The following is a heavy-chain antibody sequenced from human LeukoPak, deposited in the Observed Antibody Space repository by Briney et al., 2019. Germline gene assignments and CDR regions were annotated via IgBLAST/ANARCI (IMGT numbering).Heavy chain of an antibody. J-gene: IGHJ4*02. CDR2: VYTSGST. CDR1: GGSISSYY. D-gene: IGHD5-18*01. Sequence: SETLSLTCTVSGGSISSYYWSWIRQPAGKGLEWIGRVYTSGSTNYNPSLKSRVTMSLDTSKNQLSLKLSSVTAADTAIYYCVSGYRYGFGYWGQGTLVTVSS. CDR3: VSGYRYGFGY. V-gene: IGHV4-4*07.